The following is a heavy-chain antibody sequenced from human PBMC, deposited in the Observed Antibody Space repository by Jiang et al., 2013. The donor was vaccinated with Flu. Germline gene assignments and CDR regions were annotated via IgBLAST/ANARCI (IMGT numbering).Heavy chain of an antibody. V-gene: IGHV4-34*01. J-gene: IGHJ4*02. CDR2: INHSGST. CDR3: ARHVVGATSFDY. D-gene: IGHD1-26*01. CDR1: GGSSSGYY. Sequence: SLTCAVYGGSSSGYYWSWIRQPPGKGLEWIGEINHSGSTNYNPSLKSRVTISVDTSKNQFSLKLSSETAADTAVYYCARHVVGATSFDYWGQGTLVTVSS.